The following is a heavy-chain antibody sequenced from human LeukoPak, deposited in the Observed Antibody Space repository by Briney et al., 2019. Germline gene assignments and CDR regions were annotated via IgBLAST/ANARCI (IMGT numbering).Heavy chain of an antibody. D-gene: IGHD2/OR15-2a*01. Sequence: PGGSLRLSCAASGFTFSSYAMSWVRQAPGKGLEWVSVIGGGIGSTYYADSVKGRFTISRDNSKNTLYLQMNSLRAEDTAVYYCAKDGVLVYFDYWGQGTLVTVSS. CDR1: GFTFSSYA. CDR2: IGGGIGST. J-gene: IGHJ4*02. CDR3: AKDGVLVYFDY. V-gene: IGHV3-23*01.